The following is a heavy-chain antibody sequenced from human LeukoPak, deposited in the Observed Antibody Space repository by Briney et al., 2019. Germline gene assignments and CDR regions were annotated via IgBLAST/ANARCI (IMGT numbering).Heavy chain of an antibody. D-gene: IGHD1-1*01. V-gene: IGHV3-11*04. CDR2: ISSSGYTK. J-gene: IGHJ2*01. Sequence: GGSLRLSCAASGFTFTDDYMSRIRQAPGKGLEWVSYISSSGYTKYYADSLKGRFTISRDNAKKTLYLQINSLRAEDTAVYYCATTLRTRGTWYFDLWGRGTLVTVSS. CDR3: ATTLRTRGTWYFDL. CDR1: GFTFTDDY.